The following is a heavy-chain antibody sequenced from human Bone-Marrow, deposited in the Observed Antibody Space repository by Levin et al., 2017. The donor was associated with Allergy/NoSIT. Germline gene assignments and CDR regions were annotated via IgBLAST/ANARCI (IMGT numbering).Heavy chain of an antibody. CDR3: ARDMNKAQYNYGMDV. V-gene: IGHV3-11*01. CDR1: GFTLSDYY. D-gene: IGHD1/OR15-1a*01. Sequence: PGGSLGLSCAASGFTLSDYYMSWIRQAPGKGLEWVSYISSRGTTMYLADSVKGRFTISRDNAKNSLSLQMNSLRADDTAVYYCARDMNKAQYNYGMDVWGQGTTVTVSS. J-gene: IGHJ6*02. CDR2: ISSRGTTM.